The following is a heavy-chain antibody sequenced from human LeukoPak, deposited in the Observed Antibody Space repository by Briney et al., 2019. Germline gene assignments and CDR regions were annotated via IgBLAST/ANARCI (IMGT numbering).Heavy chain of an antibody. D-gene: IGHD3-3*01. J-gene: IGHJ4*02. Sequence: GGSLRLSCAASGFTFSSYWMSWLRQTPGKGLEWVANINEDETERYYVASVVGRFTVSRDNGKNSLYLQMNGLRAEDSAVFYCARARTATYNVFADFWGQGTLVTVSS. CDR3: ARARTATYNVFADF. V-gene: IGHV3-7*01. CDR2: INEDETER. CDR1: GFTFSSYW.